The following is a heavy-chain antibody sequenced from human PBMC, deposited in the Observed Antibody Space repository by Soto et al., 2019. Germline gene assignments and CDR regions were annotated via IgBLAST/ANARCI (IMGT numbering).Heavy chain of an antibody. D-gene: IGHD1-26*01. J-gene: IGHJ4*02. CDR3: ARDIPYSGATKYFDY. CDR1: GFTFSGFY. Sequence: QVQLVESGGGLVEPGGSLRLSCAVSGFTFSGFYMSWIRQAPGKGLQWISHISSSSDYTHYADSVKGRFTISRDNSKSLLYLQMNSLRAKDTAVYYCARDIPYSGATKYFDYWGQGTLVIVSS. CDR2: ISSSSDYT. V-gene: IGHV3-11*06.